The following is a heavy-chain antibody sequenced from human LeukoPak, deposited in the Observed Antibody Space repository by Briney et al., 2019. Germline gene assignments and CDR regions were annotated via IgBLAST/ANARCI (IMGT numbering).Heavy chain of an antibody. V-gene: IGHV1-69*06. CDR1: GGTFSSYA. J-gene: IGHJ4*02. D-gene: IGHD6-19*01. Sequence: GASVKVSCKASGGTFSSYAISWVRQAPGQGLEWMGGIIPIFGTANYAQKFQGRVTITADKSTSTAYMELSSLRSEDTAVYYCARAPLYSSGWYLPLDYWGQGTLVTVSS. CDR3: ARAPLYSSGWYLPLDY. CDR2: IIPIFGTA.